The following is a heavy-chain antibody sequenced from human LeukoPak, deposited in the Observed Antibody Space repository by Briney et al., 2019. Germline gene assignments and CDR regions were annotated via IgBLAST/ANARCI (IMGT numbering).Heavy chain of an antibody. V-gene: IGHV4-4*09. Sequence: SETLSLICTVSGGSISSYYWSWIRQPPGKGLEWIGYIYTSGSTNYNPSLKSRVTISVDTSKNQFSLKLSSVTAADTAVYYCARQVDYYDSSGYQSYYFDYWGQGTLVTVYS. D-gene: IGHD3-22*01. CDR1: GGSISSYY. CDR2: IYTSGST. J-gene: IGHJ4*02. CDR3: ARQVDYYDSSGYQSYYFDY.